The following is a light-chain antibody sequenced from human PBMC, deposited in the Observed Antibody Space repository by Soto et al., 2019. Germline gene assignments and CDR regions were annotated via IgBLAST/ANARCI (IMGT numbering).Light chain of an antibody. Sequence: QSALTQPASVSGSPGQSITLSCTGTSSDVGAYDYVSWYQQHPGRAPKLIIFEVSNRPSGVSNRFSGSKSANTASLTVSGLQAEDEADYYCSSYAGSNNYVFGTGTKLTVL. CDR3: SSYAGSNNYV. J-gene: IGLJ1*01. CDR1: SSDVGAYDY. CDR2: EVS. V-gene: IGLV2-14*01.